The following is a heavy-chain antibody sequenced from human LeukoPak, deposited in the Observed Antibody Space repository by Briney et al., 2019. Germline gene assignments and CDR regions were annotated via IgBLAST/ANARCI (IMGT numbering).Heavy chain of an antibody. J-gene: IGHJ6*02. Sequence: PSETLSLTCSVSIGSISSSKWWSWVRPSPVKGLEWIGEIYLYGTTIYNPSFTSRVTMSVDRSRNQFSLNLISVTAADTAVYYCARQKWEQRGGDYYFNGLEVWGPGTTVSVPS. D-gene: IGHD1/OR15-1a*01. CDR1: IGSISSSKW. CDR3: ARQKWEQRGGDYYFNGLEV. CDR2: IYLYGTT. V-gene: IGHV4-4*02.